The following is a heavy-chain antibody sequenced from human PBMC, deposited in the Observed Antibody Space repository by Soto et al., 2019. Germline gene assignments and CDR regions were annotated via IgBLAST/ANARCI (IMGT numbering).Heavy chain of an antibody. J-gene: IGHJ4*02. D-gene: IGHD3-22*01. CDR3: AIPTYYYDSSGYYFDY. CDR2: IIPIFGTA. V-gene: IGHV1-69*13. Sequence: ASVKVSCKASGGTFSSYAISWVRQAPGQGLEWMGGIIPIFGTANYAQKFQGRVTITADESTSTAYMELSSLRSEDTAVYYCAIPTYYYDSSGYYFDYWGQGTLVTVSS. CDR1: GGTFSSYA.